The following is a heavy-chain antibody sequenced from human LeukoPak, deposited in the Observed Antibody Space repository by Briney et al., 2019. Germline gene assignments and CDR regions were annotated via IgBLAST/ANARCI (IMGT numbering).Heavy chain of an antibody. CDR3: ARGRGYCSGGSCSRPPSYYYYYMDV. Sequence: SETLSLTCAVYGGSFSGYYWSWIRQPPGKGLEWIGEINHSGSTNYNPSLKSRVTISVDTPKNQFSLKLSSVTAADTAVYYCARGRGYCSGGSCSRPPSYYYYYMDVWGKGTTVTVSS. J-gene: IGHJ6*03. D-gene: IGHD2-15*01. CDR2: INHSGST. CDR1: GGSFSGYY. V-gene: IGHV4-34*01.